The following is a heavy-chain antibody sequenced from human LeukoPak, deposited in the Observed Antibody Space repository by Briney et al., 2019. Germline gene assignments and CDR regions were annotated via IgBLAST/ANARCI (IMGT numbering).Heavy chain of an antibody. J-gene: IGHJ6*03. Sequence: LPGGSLRLSCAASGFTFSSYEMNWVRQAPGKGLEWVSYISSSGSTIYYADSVKGRFTISRDNAKNSLYLQMNSLRAEDTAVYYCARTGTRSYYYYYYYMDVWGKGTTVTVSS. CDR1: GFTFSSYE. CDR3: ARTGTRSYYYYYYYMDV. D-gene: IGHD1-1*01. V-gene: IGHV3-48*03. CDR2: ISSSGSTI.